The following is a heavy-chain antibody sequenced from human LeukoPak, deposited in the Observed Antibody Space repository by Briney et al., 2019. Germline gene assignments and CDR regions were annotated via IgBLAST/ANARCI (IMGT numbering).Heavy chain of an antibody. V-gene: IGHV3-74*01. CDR3: ARQDLFDY. CDR2: INSDGSST. Sequence: PGESLRLSCAASGFTFSSYWMHWVRPAPGNGLVWVSRINSDGSSTTYADSVKGRSTISRDSAKNTLYLQMNSLRAEDTAVYYCARQDLFDYWGQGTLVTVSS. CDR1: GFTFSSYW. D-gene: IGHD2-15*01. J-gene: IGHJ4*02.